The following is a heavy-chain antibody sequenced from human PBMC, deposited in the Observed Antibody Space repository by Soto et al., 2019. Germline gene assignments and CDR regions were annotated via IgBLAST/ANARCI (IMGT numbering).Heavy chain of an antibody. CDR3: ARDCGKGYGMDV. CDR1: GFTFTNYN. V-gene: IGHV3-48*02. CDR2: ISSRSSTI. J-gene: IGHJ6*02. Sequence: VQLVESGGGLVQPGGSLRLSCVASGFTFTNYNMNWVRQAPGKGLEWVSYISSRSSTIYYADSVKGRFTISRDNAKNSLYLQMNSLRDEDTAVYYCARDCGKGYGMDVWGQGTTVTVSS.